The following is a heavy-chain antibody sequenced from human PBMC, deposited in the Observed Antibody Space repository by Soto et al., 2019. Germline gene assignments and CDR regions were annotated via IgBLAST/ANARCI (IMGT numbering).Heavy chain of an antibody. D-gene: IGHD6-6*01. V-gene: IGHV3-21*01. J-gene: IGHJ6*02. Sequence: PGGSLRLACAASGFTFSSYSMNWVRQAPGKGLEWVSSISSSSSYIYYADSVKGRFTISRDNAKNSLYLQMNSLRAEDTAVYYCARDAAARPNDYYYYYGMDVWGQGTTVTVSS. CDR2: ISSSSSYI. CDR1: GFTFSSYS. CDR3: ARDAAARPNDYYYYYGMDV.